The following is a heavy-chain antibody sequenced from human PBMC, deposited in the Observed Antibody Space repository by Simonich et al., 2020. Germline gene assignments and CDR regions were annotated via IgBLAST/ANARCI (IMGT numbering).Heavy chain of an antibody. CDR1: GYTFTGYY. V-gene: IGHV1-2*02. Sequence: QVQLVQSGAEVKKPGASVKVSCKASGYTFTGYYMHWVRQAPGQGLEWLVWINPNRGGTNMSQKFQRRVTMTRYTSISTSYMELSRLRADDTAVYYCARDRAARYYYYYYMDVWGKGTTVTVSS. CDR2: INPNRGGT. J-gene: IGHJ6*03. D-gene: IGHD6-6*01. CDR3: ARDRAARYYYYYYMDV.